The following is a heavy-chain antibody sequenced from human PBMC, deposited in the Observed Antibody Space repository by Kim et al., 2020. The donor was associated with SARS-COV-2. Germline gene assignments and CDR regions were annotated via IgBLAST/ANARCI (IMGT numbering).Heavy chain of an antibody. CDR2: IIQDGSER. CDR3: GRRSAVTAGGS. J-gene: IGHJ5*02. Sequence: GGSLRLSCAASGFTFSDFWMNGVRQAPGKGLEWVANIIQDGSERYYVESVKGRFTISRDNAKNSLYLQMNNLRVEDPAVDYCGRRSAVTAGGSWGEVTL. D-gene: IGHD4-17*01. V-gene: IGHV3-7*01. CDR1: GFTFSDFW.